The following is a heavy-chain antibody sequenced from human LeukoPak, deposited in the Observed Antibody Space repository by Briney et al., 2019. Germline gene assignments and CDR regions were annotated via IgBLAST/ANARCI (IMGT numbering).Heavy chain of an antibody. V-gene: IGHV3-9*03. CDR2: ISWNSGSI. D-gene: IGHD6-19*01. J-gene: IGHJ4*02. CDR1: GFTFDDYA. Sequence: GGSLRLSCAASGFTFDDYAMHWVWQAPGKGLEWVSGISWNSGSIGYADSVKGRFTISRDNAKNSLYLQMNSLRAEDMALYYCAKGSSGWTPFDYWGQGTLVTVSS. CDR3: AKGSSGWTPFDY.